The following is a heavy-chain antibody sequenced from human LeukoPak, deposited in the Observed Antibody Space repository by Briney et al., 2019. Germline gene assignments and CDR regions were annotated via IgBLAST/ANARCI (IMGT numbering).Heavy chain of an antibody. V-gene: IGHV4-34*01. CDR2: INHSGST. Sequence: PSETLSLTCAVYGGSFSGYYWGWIRQPPGKGLEWIGEINHSGSTNYNPSLKSRVTISVDTSKNQFSLKLSSVTAADTAVYYCARALVVVAATIYYYGMDVWGQGTTVTVSS. CDR3: ARALVVVAATIYYYGMDV. CDR1: GGSFSGYY. J-gene: IGHJ6*02. D-gene: IGHD2-15*01.